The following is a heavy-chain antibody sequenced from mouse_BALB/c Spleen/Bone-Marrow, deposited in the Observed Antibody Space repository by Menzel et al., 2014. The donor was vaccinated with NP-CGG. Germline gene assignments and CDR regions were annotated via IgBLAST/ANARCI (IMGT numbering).Heavy chain of an antibody. J-gene: IGHJ1*01. CDR3: ARSRGNYWYFDV. D-gene: IGHD2-1*01. Sequence: EVQVVESGPELVKPGASVKISCKTSGYTFTEYTMHWVKQSHGKSLEWIGGINPNNGGTVYNQKFEDKATLTVDKSSSTAYMEFRSLTSEDSAIYYCARSRGNYWYFDVWGAGTTVTVSS. V-gene: IGHV1-18*01. CDR1: GYTFTEYT. CDR2: INPNNGGT.